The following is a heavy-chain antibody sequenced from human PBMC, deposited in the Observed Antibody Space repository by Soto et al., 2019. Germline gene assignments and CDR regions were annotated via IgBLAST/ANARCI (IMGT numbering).Heavy chain of an antibody. D-gene: IGHD2-2*01. Sequence: EVQLLESGGGLVKPGGSLRLSCAASGFTFSNYAMSWVRQAPGKGLEWVSTLSGSGGSTYYADSVKGRFTISRDNSKNTLYLQMNSLRAEDTAVYYCAKDTVPVATPWFDPWGQGTLVTVSS. CDR2: LSGSGGST. CDR3: AKDTVPVATPWFDP. CDR1: GFTFSNYA. J-gene: IGHJ5*02. V-gene: IGHV3-23*01.